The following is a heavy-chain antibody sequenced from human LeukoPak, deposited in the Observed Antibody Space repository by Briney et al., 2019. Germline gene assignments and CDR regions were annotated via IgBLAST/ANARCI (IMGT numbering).Heavy chain of an antibody. CDR2: ISANNGNA. CDR1: GYMFSSYG. CDR3: ARDVSHRLFYDSSGYYILFDY. Sequence: ASVKVSCKASGYMFSSYGISWVRQAPGQGLEWMGWISANNGNANYAQKLRGRVTMTRDTSTSTAYMELRSLRSDDTAVYYCARDVSHRLFYDSSGYYILFDYWGQGTLVTVSS. D-gene: IGHD3-22*01. V-gene: IGHV1-18*01. J-gene: IGHJ4*02.